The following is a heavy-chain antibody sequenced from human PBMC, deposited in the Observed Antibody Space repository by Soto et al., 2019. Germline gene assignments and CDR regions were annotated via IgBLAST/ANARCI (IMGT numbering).Heavy chain of an antibody. D-gene: IGHD6-6*01. Sequence: ASVKVSCKASGYTFTGYYMHWVRQAPGQGLEWMGRINPNSGGTNYAQKFQGRVTMTRDTSISTAYMELSRLRSDDTAVYYCARVGQLGPSADYWGQGTLVTVSS. CDR3: ARVGQLGPSADY. J-gene: IGHJ4*02. CDR1: GYTFTGYY. V-gene: IGHV1-2*06. CDR2: INPNSGGT.